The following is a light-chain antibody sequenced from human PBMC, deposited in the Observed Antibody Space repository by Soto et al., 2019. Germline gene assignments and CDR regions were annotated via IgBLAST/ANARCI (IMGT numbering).Light chain of an antibody. CDR1: YSNIGSNS. CDR3: AAWDDSPSGLV. J-gene: IGLJ2*01. V-gene: IGLV1-47*02. Sequence: QSVLTQPPSASGTPGQRVTISCSGSYSNIGSNSVFWYQQLPGTTPTLLIYSNNRRPSGVPDRFSASKSGTSASLAISGLRSDDEAHYYCAAWDDSPSGLVFGGGTKVTVL. CDR2: SNN.